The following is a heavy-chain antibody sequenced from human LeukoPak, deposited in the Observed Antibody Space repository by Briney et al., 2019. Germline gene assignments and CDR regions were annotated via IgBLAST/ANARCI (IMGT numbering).Heavy chain of an antibody. CDR2: MNPNSGNT. V-gene: IGHV1-8*01. CDR3: ARGPPSPTCLYR. D-gene: IGHD6-6*01. Sequence: ASVKVSCKASGYTFTSYDINWVRQATGQGLEWMGWMNPNSGNTGYAQKFQGRVTMTRNTSISTAYMELSSLRSGDTAVYYCARGPPSPTCLYRLGQGTLVTVSS. J-gene: IGHJ5*02. CDR1: GYTFTSYD.